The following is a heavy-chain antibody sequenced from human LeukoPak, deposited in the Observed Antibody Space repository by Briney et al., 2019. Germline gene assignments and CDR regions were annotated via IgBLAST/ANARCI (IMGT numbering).Heavy chain of an antibody. CDR2: FNPEEGKK. CDR1: GYSLIELS. J-gene: IGHJ4*02. V-gene: IGHV1-24*01. D-gene: IGHD2-2*01. Sequence: ASVKVSCKVSGYSLIELSIHWVRQAPGKGLEWMGGFNPEEGKKMYAQKLQGRVTMTEDTSTDTAYMELSSLRSEDTAVYYCVRYVGPYCSSTSCHFDYWGQGTLVTVSS. CDR3: VRYVGPYCSSTSCHFDY.